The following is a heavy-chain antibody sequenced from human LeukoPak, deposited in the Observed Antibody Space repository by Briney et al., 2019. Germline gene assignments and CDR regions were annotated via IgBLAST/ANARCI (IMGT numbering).Heavy chain of an antibody. Sequence: ETLSLTCTVSGGSISSSSYYWGWIRQTPGKGLEWVSSISSSSVYLYYADSVKVRFTISRDNAKNSLYRQMNSLRAEDTAVYYCARAITNYGYIFDYWGQGTLVTVSS. CDR3: ARAITNYGYIFDY. CDR2: ISSSSVYL. J-gene: IGHJ4*02. D-gene: IGHD5-18*01. CDR1: GGSISSSS. V-gene: IGHV3-21*01.